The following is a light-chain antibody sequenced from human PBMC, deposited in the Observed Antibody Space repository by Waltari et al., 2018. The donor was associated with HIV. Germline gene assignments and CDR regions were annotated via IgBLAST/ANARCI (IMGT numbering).Light chain of an antibody. V-gene: IGLV2-23*02. CDR2: EVS. Sequence: QSALTQPAYVSGSPGQSITFSCTGTSSDIGRYNIVSWFQQHPGKAPKLMIYEVSKRPSGVSYRFSGSKSGNTASLTISGLQAEDEADYYCCSYASDRSVLFGGGTKLTVL. J-gene: IGLJ2*01. CDR3: CSYASDRSVL. CDR1: SSDIGRYNI.